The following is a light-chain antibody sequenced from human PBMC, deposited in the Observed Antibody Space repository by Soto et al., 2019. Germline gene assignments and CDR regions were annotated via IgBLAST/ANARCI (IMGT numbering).Light chain of an antibody. CDR3: LQDYNYPYT. Sequence: DIQMTQSPSSLSASVGDRVTITCQASQDISNYLNWYQQIPGKAPKLLIYDASNLETGVPSRVSGSGSGTHFTFTISSLQPEDIATYYCLQDYNYPYTFGQGTKLEIK. CDR2: DAS. CDR1: QDISNY. V-gene: IGKV1-33*01. J-gene: IGKJ2*01.